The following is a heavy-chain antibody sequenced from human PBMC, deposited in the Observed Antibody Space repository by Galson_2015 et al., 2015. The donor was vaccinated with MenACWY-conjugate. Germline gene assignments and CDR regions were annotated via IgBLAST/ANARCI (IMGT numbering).Heavy chain of an antibody. Sequence: SLRLSCAASGFPFGTYWMNWVRQAPGKGLEWVSYISSSGFTIYYADSVKGRFTISRDNAKNSLYLQMNSLRAEDSAVYYCATRSGDGGGGYCFDYWGQGTLVTVSS. CDR3: ATRSGDGGGGYCFDY. V-gene: IGHV3-48*03. CDR1: GFPFGTYW. D-gene: IGHD4-23*01. J-gene: IGHJ4*02. CDR2: ISSSGFTI.